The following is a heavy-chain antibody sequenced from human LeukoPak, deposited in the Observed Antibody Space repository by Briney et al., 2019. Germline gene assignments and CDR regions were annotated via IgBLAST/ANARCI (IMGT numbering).Heavy chain of an antibody. CDR3: ARDAGGGNSIYYYYMDV. CDR1: GYTFTSYA. V-gene: IGHV7-4-1*02. Sequence: GASVKVSCKASGYTFTSYAMNWVRQAPGQGLEWMGWINTNTGNPTYAQGFTGRFVFSLDTSVSTAYLQISSLKAEDTAVFYCARDAGGGNSIYYYYMDVWGKGTTVTVSS. J-gene: IGHJ6*03. D-gene: IGHD4-23*01. CDR2: INTNTGNP.